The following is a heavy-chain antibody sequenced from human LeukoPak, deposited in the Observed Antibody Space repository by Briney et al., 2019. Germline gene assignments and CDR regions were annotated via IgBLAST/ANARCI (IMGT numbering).Heavy chain of an antibody. D-gene: IGHD5-12*01. CDR2: ISGSGGST. J-gene: IGHJ4*02. CDR3: AKDAAVGLRPLYFDY. V-gene: IGHV3-23*01. Sequence: GGSLRLSCAASGFTFSSYAMSWVRQAPGRGLEWVSAISGSGGSTYYADSVKGRFTISRDNSKNTLYLQMNSLRADDTAVYYCAKDAAVGLRPLYFDYWGQGTLVTVSS. CDR1: GFTFSSYA.